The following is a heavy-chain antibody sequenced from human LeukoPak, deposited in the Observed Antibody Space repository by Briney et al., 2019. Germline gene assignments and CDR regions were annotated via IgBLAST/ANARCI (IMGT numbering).Heavy chain of an antibody. D-gene: IGHD6-6*01. CDR1: GGSFSGYY. CDR2: INHSGST. CDR3: ARRGRSIAARHYYYGMDV. V-gene: IGHV4-34*01. J-gene: IGHJ6*02. Sequence: SETLSLTCAVYGGSFSGYYWSWIRQPPGKGLEWIGEINHSGSTNYNPSLKSRVTISVDTSKNQFSLKLSSVTAADTAVYYCARRGRSIAARHYYYGMDVWGQGTTVTVSS.